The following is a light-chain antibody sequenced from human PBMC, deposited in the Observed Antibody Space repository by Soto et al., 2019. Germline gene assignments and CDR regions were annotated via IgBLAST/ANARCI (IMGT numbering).Light chain of an antibody. Sequence: QSVLTQPASACGTPGQRVTISCSGSSSNIGSNTVNWYQQLPGTAPKLLIYSNNQRPSGVPDRFSGSKSGTSASLAISGLQSEDEADYYSAAWDDSLNGFYVFGTGTKVTVL. CDR1: SSNIGSNT. CDR3: AAWDDSLNGFYV. V-gene: IGLV1-44*01. J-gene: IGLJ1*01. CDR2: SNN.